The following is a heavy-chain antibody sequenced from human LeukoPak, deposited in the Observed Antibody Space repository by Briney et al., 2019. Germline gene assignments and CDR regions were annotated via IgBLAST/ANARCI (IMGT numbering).Heavy chain of an antibody. Sequence: PSGGSLRLSCAASGFTFSPYWMPWVRQVPGKGLVWVSDINSDGTITHYADSVKGRFTVSRDNAQDTLYLQMNSLRAEDTAVYYCARGTALQDYWGQGTLSPSPQ. D-gene: IGHD2-2*02. V-gene: IGHV3-74*01. CDR2: INSDGTIT. CDR1: GFTFSPYW. J-gene: IGHJ4*02. CDR3: ARGTALQDY.